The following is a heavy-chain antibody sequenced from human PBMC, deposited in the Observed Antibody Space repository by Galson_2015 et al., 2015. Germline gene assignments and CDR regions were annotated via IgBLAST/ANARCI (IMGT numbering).Heavy chain of an antibody. V-gene: IGHV3-30*03. CDR2: ISYDGSNK. J-gene: IGHJ6*02. CDR3: ARVYFCDGSYYSGSPGDYYGMDV. Sequence: SLRLSCAASGFTFSSYGMHWVRQAPGKGLEWVAVISYDGSNKYYADSVKGRFTISRDNSKNTLYLQMNSLRAEDTAVYYCARVYFCDGSYYSGSPGDYYGMDVWGQGTTVTVSS. D-gene: IGHD2-15*01. CDR1: GFTFSSYG.